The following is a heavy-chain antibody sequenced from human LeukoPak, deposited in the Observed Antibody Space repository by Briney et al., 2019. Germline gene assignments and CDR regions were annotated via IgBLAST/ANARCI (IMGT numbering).Heavy chain of an antibody. CDR2: INPNNGGT. CDR3: GRDRHWNQGNFDY. Sequence: ASVKVSGKAFGYTITGYYIHWVRQAPGQGLEWMGWINPNNGGTNSAQKFQGRVTMTRDTSIGTAYMELNRLTYDDTAVYYCGRDRHWNQGNFDYWGQGTLVTVSS. V-gene: IGHV1-2*02. D-gene: IGHD1-1*01. J-gene: IGHJ4*02. CDR1: GYTITGYY.